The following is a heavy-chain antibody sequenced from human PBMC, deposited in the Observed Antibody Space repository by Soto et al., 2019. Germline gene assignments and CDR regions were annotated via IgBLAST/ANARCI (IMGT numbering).Heavy chain of an antibody. V-gene: IGHV4-39*01. CDR2: IYYSGST. J-gene: IGHJ3*02. Sequence: PSETLSLTCTVSGGSISSSSYYWGWIRQPPGKGLEWIGIIYYSGSTYYNPSLKSRVTISVDTSKNQFSLKLSSVTAADTAVYYCARRGGVATNAFDIWGQGTMVPVSS. D-gene: IGHD5-12*01. CDR3: ARRGGVATNAFDI. CDR1: GGSISSSSYY.